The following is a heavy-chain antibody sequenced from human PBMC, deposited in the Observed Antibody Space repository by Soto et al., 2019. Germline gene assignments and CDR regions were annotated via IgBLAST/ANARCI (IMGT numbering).Heavy chain of an antibody. V-gene: IGHV3-23*01. CDR2: LTGNGGTT. CDR3: ARGGQYQQPYQFDF. D-gene: IGHD2-2*01. Sequence: GGSLRLSCEASGFTFSNFGMSWVRQAPGKGLEWVSGLTGNGGTTYYADSVKGRFTISRDNSKNTLSLQMNSLRVDDTAVYYCARGGQYQQPYQFDFWRQRTLVTVPS. J-gene: IGHJ4*02. CDR1: GFTFSNFG.